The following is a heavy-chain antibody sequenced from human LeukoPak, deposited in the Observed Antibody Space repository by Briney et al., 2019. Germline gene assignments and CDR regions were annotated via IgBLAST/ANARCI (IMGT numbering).Heavy chain of an antibody. J-gene: IGHJ4*02. CDR3: VGTMIVVVPYYFDY. D-gene: IGHD3-22*01. V-gene: IGHV4-4*07. CDR2: IYTSGST. CDR1: GGSISGYY. Sequence: PSETLSLTCTVSGGSISGYYWSWIRQPAGKGLEWIGRIYTSGSTNYNPSLKSRVTMSVDTSKNQFSLKLSSVTAADTAVYYCVGTMIVVVPYYFDYWGQGTLVTVYS.